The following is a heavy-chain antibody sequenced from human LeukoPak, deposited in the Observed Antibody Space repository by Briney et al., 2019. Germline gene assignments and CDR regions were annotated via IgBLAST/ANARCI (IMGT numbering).Heavy chain of an antibody. D-gene: IGHD3-22*01. CDR3: KPDSSGYTNLYYFDY. J-gene: IGHJ4*02. Sequence: GGSLRLSCAASGFTFSSYAMSWVRQAPGKGLEWVSAISGSGGSTYYADSVKGRFTISRDNSKNTLYLQMNSLRAEDTAVYYCKPDSSGYTNLYYFDYWGQGTLVTVSS. V-gene: IGHV3-23*01. CDR2: ISGSGGST. CDR1: GFTFSSYA.